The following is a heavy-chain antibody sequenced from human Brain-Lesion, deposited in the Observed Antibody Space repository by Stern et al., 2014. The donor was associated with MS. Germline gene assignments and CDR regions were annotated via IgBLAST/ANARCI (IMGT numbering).Heavy chain of an antibody. CDR2: VNNDGRRT. Sequence: EVQLVASGGGLVQPGGSLGPSCAASGFPFRTYWMHWVRQAPGKGLVWVSRVNNDGRRTSYADSVKGRFTMSRDNAKNTLYLQMNSLRVEDTAIYYCARGERWFDSWGQGTLVTVSS. CDR1: GFPFRTYW. J-gene: IGHJ5*01. CDR3: ARGERWFDS. D-gene: IGHD3-10*01. V-gene: IGHV3-74*02.